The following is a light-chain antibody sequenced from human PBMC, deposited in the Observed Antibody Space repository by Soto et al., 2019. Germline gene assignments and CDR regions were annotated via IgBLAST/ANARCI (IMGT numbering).Light chain of an antibody. V-gene: IGKV3-20*01. Sequence: EIVLTQSPGTLSLSPGERATLSCRASQTVGTTYLAWYQHKPGQAPRLLIYGASTRATGIPDRFSGSGSGTDFTLTISRLEPEDFAVYYCQQYGSSRTFGQGTKVDIK. J-gene: IGKJ1*01. CDR1: QTVGTTY. CDR2: GAS. CDR3: QQYGSSRT.